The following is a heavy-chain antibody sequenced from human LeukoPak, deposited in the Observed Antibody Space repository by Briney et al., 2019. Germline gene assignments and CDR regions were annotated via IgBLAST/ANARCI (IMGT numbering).Heavy chain of an antibody. CDR1: GFTFDDYA. D-gene: IGHD6-19*01. CDR3: AKDGSSSGLGEFDY. CDR2: ISWNSGSI. J-gene: IGHJ4*02. Sequence: PGGSLRLSCAASGFTFDDYAMHWVRQAPGKGPEWVSGISWNSGSIGYADSVKGRFTISRDNAKNSLYLQMNSLRAEDMALYYCAKDGSSSGLGEFDYWGQGTLVTVSS. V-gene: IGHV3-9*03.